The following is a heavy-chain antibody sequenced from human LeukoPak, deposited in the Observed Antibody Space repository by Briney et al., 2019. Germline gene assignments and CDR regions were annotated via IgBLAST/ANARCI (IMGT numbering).Heavy chain of an antibody. CDR1: GGSISSSNYY. D-gene: IGHD3-10*02. CDR2: IYYSGST. CDR3: ARSVRSHYYYYMDV. V-gene: IGHV4-39*01. J-gene: IGHJ6*03. Sequence: PSETLSLTCTVSGGSISSSNYYWSWIRQPPGKGLEWIGYIYYSGSTYYNPSLKSRVTISVDTSKNQFSLKLSSVTAADTAVYYCARSVRSHYYYYMDVWGKGTTVTVSS.